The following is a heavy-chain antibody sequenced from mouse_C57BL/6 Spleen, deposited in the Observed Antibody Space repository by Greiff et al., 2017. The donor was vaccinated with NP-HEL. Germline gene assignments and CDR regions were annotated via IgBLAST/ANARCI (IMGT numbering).Heavy chain of an antibody. J-gene: IGHJ1*03. V-gene: IGHV1-62-2*01. D-gene: IGHD1-1*01. CDR2: FYPGSGSI. CDR3: ARHEDYYGSGRYFDV. Sequence: QVHVKQSGAELVKPGASVKLSCKASGYTFTEYTIHWVKQRSGQGLEWIGWFYPGSGSIKYNEKFKDKATLTADKSSSTVYMELSRLTSEDSAVYFCARHEDYYGSGRYFDVWGTGTTVTVSS. CDR1: GYTFTEYT.